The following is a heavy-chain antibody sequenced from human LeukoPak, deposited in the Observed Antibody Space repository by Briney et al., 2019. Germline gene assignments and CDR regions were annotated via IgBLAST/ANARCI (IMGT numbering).Heavy chain of an antibody. CDR2: IYHSGST. Sequence: SETLSLTCTVSGGSISSGGYYWSWIRQHPGKGLEWIGYIYHSGSTYYNPSLKSRVTISVDTSKNQFSLKLSSVTAADTAVYYCARPLNYYYYYGMDVWGQGTTVTVSS. CDR1: GGSISSGGYY. J-gene: IGHJ6*02. CDR3: ARPLNYYYYYGMDV. V-gene: IGHV4-31*03.